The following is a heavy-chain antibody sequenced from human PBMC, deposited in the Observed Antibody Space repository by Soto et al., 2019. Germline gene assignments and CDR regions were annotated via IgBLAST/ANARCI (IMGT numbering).Heavy chain of an antibody. CDR1: GFSFDDYG. D-gene: IGHD2-2*03. J-gene: IGHJ4*02. CDR3: AKHNDLDRDAAFDY. V-gene: IGHV3-9*01. CDR2: VSWNSGDI. Sequence: EVQLVESGGGSVQPGRSLRLSCAASGFSFDDYGMHWVRQGPGKGLEWVSGVSWNSGDIYYADSVKGRFTISRDNAKRSLYLQMNSLRTEDTALYDCAKHNDLDRDAAFDYWGQGILVTVSS.